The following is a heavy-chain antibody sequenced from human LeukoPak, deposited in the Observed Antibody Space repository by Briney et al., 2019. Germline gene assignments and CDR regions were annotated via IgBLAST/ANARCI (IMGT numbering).Heavy chain of an antibody. V-gene: IGHV3-30*18. CDR1: GFTFSSYA. CDR3: AKAPYCGGDCYSHDFQH. J-gene: IGHJ1*01. CDR2: ISYDGSNK. Sequence: GGSLRLSCAASGFTFSSYAMSWVRQAPGKGLEWVAVISYDGSNKYYADSVKGRFTISRDNSKNTLYLQMNSLRAEDTAVYYCAKAPYCGGDCYSHDFQHWGQGTLVTVSS. D-gene: IGHD2-21*02.